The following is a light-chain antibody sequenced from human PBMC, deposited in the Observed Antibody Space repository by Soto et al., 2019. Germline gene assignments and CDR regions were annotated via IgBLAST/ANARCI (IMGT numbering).Light chain of an antibody. CDR3: QQRANWPAT. CDR2: DAS. V-gene: IGKV3-11*01. J-gene: IGKJ5*01. Sequence: EIVLAQSPATLSLSPGERVTLTCRASQSVRSYLAWYQQKPGQAPRLLIYDASNRATGIPARFSGSGPGTDFTPTISSLEPEDFAVSYCQQRANWPATFGQGTRLEIK. CDR1: QSVRSY.